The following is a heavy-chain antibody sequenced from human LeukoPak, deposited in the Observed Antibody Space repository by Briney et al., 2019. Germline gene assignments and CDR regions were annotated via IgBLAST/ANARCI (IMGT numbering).Heavy chain of an antibody. V-gene: IGHV3-23*01. D-gene: IGHD4-17*01. CDR1: GFTFTNYA. J-gene: IGHJ1*01. CDR3: AKGHGDWIPADYITH. Sequence: GGSLTLSCRASGFTFTNYAMNWVRQAPGKGLEWVSAVGRYGDRIYYADSLRGRFTISRDNSANTLSLQMNDLRADDTAVYYCAKGHGDWIPADYITHWGQGPLVTVSS. CDR2: VGRYGDRI.